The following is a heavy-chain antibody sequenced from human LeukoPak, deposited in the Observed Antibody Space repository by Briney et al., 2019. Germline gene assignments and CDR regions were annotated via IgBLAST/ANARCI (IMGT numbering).Heavy chain of an antibody. V-gene: IGHV3-23*01. CDR3: ARDPRLYSSTARSHMDV. J-gene: IGHJ6*03. Sequence: PGGSLRLSCAASGFTFSSFPMSWVRQAPGKGLEWVSSISGSGGNTYYAASVEGRFTISRDNSKNTLYLQMNSLRAEDTAVYYCARDPRLYSSTARSHMDVWGKGTTVTVSS. D-gene: IGHD6-13*01. CDR2: ISGSGGNT. CDR1: GFTFSSFP.